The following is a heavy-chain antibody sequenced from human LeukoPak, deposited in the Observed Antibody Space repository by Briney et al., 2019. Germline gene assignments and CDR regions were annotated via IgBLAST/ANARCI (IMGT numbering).Heavy chain of an antibody. J-gene: IGHJ6*02. D-gene: IGHD3-10*01. V-gene: IGHV1-58*02. CDR1: GFTFTSSA. CDR2: IVVGSGNT. Sequence: LVKVSCKASGFTFTSSAMQWVRQARGQRLEWIGWIVVGSGNTNYAQKFQERVTITRDMSTSTAYMELSSLRSEDTAVYYCAALSSLTYYYGMDVWGQGTTVTVSS. CDR3: AALSSLTYYYGMDV.